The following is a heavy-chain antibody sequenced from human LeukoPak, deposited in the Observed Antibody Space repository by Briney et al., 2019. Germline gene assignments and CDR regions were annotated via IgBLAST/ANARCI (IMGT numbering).Heavy chain of an antibody. Sequence: PSETLSLTCTVSGGSISSYYWSWIRQPPGKGLEWIGYIYYSGSTNYNPSLKSRVTISVDTSKNQFSLKLSSVTAADTAVYYCARARYNWNLAFDYWGQGTLVTVSS. V-gene: IGHV4-59*01. D-gene: IGHD1-20*01. CDR2: IYYSGST. J-gene: IGHJ4*02. CDR3: ARARYNWNLAFDY. CDR1: GGSISSYY.